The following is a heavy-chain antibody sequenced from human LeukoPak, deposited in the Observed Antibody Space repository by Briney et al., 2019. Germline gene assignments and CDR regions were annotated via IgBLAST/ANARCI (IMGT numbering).Heavy chain of an antibody. V-gene: IGHV4-39*07. Sequence: PSETLSLTCTVSGGSISSSSYYWGWIRQPPGKGLEWIGSIYYSGNTYYNPSLKSRVTISVDTSKNQFSLKLSSVTAADTAVYYCARVVGATEAHYYYFYYMDVWGKGTTVTISS. CDR2: IYYSGNT. CDR1: GGSISSSSYY. J-gene: IGHJ6*03. D-gene: IGHD1-26*01. CDR3: ARVVGATEAHYYYFYYMDV.